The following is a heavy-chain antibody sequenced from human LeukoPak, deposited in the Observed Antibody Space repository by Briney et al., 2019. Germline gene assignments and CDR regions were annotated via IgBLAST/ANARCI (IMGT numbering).Heavy chain of an antibody. Sequence: GGSVRLLCEASGFSFSSYWVTWVRKAPGRGLECVANIKQDGGAKYCTDCVKGRFTISRDNTNISVFLQKNSLRAEDTAVYYCARDDYYGSKHYVAWGGAFDLWGQGPTVTVSS. CDR2: IKQDGGAK. CDR1: GFSFSSYW. CDR3: ARDDYYGSKHYVAWGGAFDL. D-gene: IGHD3-10*01. J-gene: IGHJ3*01. V-gene: IGHV3-7*01.